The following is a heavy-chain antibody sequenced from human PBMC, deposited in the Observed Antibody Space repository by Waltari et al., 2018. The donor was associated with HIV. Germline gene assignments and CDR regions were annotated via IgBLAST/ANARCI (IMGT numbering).Heavy chain of an antibody. J-gene: IGHJ4*02. V-gene: IGHV3-74*01. CDR1: GFSVRNHS. D-gene: IGHD3-3*02. CDR3: ARASHYIEFSTFDGDYYFDF. CDR2: INSDGSSR. Sequence: VQLVESGGGSIKTGGSLRLSCAASGFSVRNHSMAWVRHGPGKGLVWVARINSDGSSRNYADAVKGRFVISRDNARNTVYLQLNNLKVEDTAVYFCARASHYIEFSTFDGDYYFDFWGRGTRVAVSS.